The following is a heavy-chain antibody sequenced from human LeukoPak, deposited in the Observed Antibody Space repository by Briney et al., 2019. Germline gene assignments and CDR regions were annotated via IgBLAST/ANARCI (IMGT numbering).Heavy chain of an antibody. D-gene: IGHD1-26*01. CDR2: IYYSGST. CDR1: GGSISSYY. CDR3: ARDRFSAGRAFDI. J-gene: IGHJ3*02. V-gene: IGHV4-59*12. Sequence: PSETLSLTCTVSGGSISSYYWSWIRQPPGKGLEWIGYIYYSGSTYYNPSLKSRVTISVDTSKNQFSLKLSSVTAADTAVYYCARDRFSAGRAFDIWGQGTMVTVSS.